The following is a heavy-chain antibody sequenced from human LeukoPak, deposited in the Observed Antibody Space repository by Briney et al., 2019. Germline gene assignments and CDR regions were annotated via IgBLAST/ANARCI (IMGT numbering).Heavy chain of an antibody. J-gene: IGHJ3*02. CDR1: GGSISSSTYY. CDR3: ATSGKYTSSKSDAFDI. D-gene: IGHD6-13*01. Sequence: SETLSLTCTVSGGSISSSTYYWGWLRQPPGRGLEWIGSIYYTGSTYYNPSLKSRVTISVDTSKNQFSLRLSSVTAADTAVFYCATSGKYTSSKSDAFDIWGQGTMVTVSS. CDR2: IYYTGST. V-gene: IGHV4-39*01.